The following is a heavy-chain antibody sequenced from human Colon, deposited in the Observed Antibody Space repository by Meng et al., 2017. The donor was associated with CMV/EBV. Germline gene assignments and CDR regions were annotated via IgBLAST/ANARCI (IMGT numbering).Heavy chain of an antibody. J-gene: IGHJ4*02. CDR1: GGSIITRHW. CDR3: ARAPTVTTCYFDS. D-gene: IGHD4-17*01. Sequence: CSVFGGSIITRHWRAWVRQPAGMGLEWPGEVYSRGGTNYNRALASRVNISVDKARSEFSLQPTSVTAADTSVYYCARAPTVTTCYFDSWGQGTLVTVSS. V-gene: IGHV4-4*02. CDR2: VYSRGGT.